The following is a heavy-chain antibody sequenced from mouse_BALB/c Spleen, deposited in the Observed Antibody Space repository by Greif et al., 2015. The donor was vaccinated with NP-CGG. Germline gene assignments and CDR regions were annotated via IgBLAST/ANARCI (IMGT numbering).Heavy chain of an antibody. Sequence: QVRLQQSGPGLVQPSQSLPITCTVSGFSLTSYGVHWVRQSPGKGLEWLGVIWSGGSTDYNAAFISRLSISKDNSKSQVFFKMNRLQANDTAIYYCARMVTTLRYYAMDYWGQGTSVTVSS. CDR2: IWSGGST. J-gene: IGHJ4*01. V-gene: IGHV2-2*02. CDR3: ARMVTTLRYYAMDY. D-gene: IGHD2-3*01. CDR1: GFSLTSYG.